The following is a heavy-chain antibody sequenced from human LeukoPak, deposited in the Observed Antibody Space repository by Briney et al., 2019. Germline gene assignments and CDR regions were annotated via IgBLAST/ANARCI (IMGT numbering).Heavy chain of an antibody. CDR2: ISASGHSA. V-gene: IGHV3-23*01. CDR1: GFTFNTYA. J-gene: IGHJ4*02. CDR3: AKDPGVTMVRGVIRGFDY. D-gene: IGHD3-10*01. Sequence: GGSLRLSCAASGFTFNTYAMTWVRQAPGKGLEWVSAISASGHSAFCADSVKGRFTISRDNSNNTLYLQMNSLRAEDTAVYYCAKDPGVTMVRGVIRGFDYWGQGTLVTVSS.